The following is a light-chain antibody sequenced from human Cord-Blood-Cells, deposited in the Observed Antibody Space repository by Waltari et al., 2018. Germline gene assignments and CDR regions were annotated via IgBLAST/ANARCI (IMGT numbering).Light chain of an antibody. CDR2: AAS. CDR1: QRIRSY. CDR3: QQSYSTPQT. Sequence: DIQMTQSPSSLSASVGDRVTITCRASQRIRSYLNWYQQKPGKAPKLLIYAASSLQSGVPSRFSGSGSGTDFTLTISSLQPEDFATYYCQQSYSTPQTFGGGTKVEIK. V-gene: IGKV1-39*01. J-gene: IGKJ4*01.